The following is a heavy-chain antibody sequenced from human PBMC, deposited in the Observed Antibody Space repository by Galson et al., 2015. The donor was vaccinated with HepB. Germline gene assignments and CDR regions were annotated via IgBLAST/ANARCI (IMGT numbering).Heavy chain of an antibody. V-gene: IGHV3-30*18. CDR1: GFTFSSYG. D-gene: IGHD2-15*01. J-gene: IGHJ4*02. CDR2: ISYDGSNK. CDR3: AKERRRYCSGGSCYLFDY. Sequence: SLRLSCAASGFTFSSYGMHCVRQAPGKGLEWVAVISYDGSNKYYADSVKGRFTISRDNSKNTLYLQMNSLRAEDTAVYYCAKERRRYCSGGSCYLFDYWGQGTLVTVSS.